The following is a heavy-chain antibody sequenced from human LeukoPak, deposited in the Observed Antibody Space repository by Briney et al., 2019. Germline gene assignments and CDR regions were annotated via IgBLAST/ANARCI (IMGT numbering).Heavy chain of an antibody. D-gene: IGHD2-2*02. Sequence: ASVKVSCKASGYTFTSYGISWVRQAPGQGLEWMGWISAYNGNTNYAQKLQGRVTMTTDTSTSTAYMELRSLRSDDTAVYYCARGGSGYGVVVPAAIGIVTPWEWADDYWGQGTLVTVSS. CDR1: GYTFTSYG. V-gene: IGHV1-18*01. CDR2: ISAYNGNT. J-gene: IGHJ4*02. CDR3: ARGGSGYGVVVPAAIGIVTPWEWADDY.